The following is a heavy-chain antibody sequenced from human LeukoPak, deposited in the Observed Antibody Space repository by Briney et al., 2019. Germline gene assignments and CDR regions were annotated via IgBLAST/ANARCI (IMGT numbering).Heavy chain of an antibody. V-gene: IGHV3-23*01. CDR1: GFTFSSYA. J-gene: IGHJ5*02. CDR3: AKESYCGDDCYPNWFDP. CDR2: ISGSGGNT. D-gene: IGHD2-21*02. Sequence: GGSLRLSCAASGFTFSSYAMSWVRQAPGKGLEWVSDISGSGGNTYYADSVKGRFTISRDNSRNTLYLQMNSLRAEDTAVYYCAKESYCGDDCYPNWFDPWGQGTLVTVSS.